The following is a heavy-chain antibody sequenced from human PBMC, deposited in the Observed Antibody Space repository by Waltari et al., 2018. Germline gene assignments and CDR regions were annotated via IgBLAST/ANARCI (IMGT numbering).Heavy chain of an antibody. Sequence: QVQLQESGPGLVKPSETLSLTCTVSGGSISSYYWSWIRQPPGKGLEWIGYIYYSGSTNYNPPLKSRVTISVDTSKNQFSLKLSSVTAADTAVYYCARETFDDFWIRGPGRRFDPWGQGTLVTVSS. CDR1: GGSISSYY. CDR3: ARETFDDFWIRGPGRRFDP. J-gene: IGHJ5*02. CDR2: IYYSGST. V-gene: IGHV4-59*01. D-gene: IGHD3-3*01.